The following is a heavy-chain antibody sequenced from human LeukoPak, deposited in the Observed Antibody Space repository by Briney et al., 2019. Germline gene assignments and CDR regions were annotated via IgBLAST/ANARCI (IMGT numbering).Heavy chain of an antibody. J-gene: IGHJ3*02. CDR2: IYHSGST. V-gene: IGHV4-30-2*01. CDR1: GGSFSGYY. CDR3: ARLLMVRGVPDAFDI. Sequence: SETLSLTCAVYGGSFSGYYWSWIRQPPGKGLEWIGYIYHSGSTYYNPSLKSRVTISVDRSKNQFSLKLSSVTTADTAVYYCARLLMVRGVPDAFDIWGQGTMVTVSS. D-gene: IGHD3-10*01.